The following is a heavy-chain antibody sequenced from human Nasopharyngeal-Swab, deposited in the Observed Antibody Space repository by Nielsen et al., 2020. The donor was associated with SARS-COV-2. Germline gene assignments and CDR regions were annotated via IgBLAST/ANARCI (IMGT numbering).Heavy chain of an antibody. Sequence: RQAPGKGLEWIGYIYYSGSTYYNPSLKSRVTISGDTSKNQFSLKLSSVTAADTAMYYCVRDKDGNPNWFDPWGQGTLVTVSS. V-gene: IGHV4-31*02. CDR3: VRDKDGNPNWFDP. D-gene: IGHD5-24*01. J-gene: IGHJ5*02. CDR2: IYYSGST.